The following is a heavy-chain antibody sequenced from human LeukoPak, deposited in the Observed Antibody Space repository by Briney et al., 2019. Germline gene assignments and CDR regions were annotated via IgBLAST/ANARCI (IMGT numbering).Heavy chain of an antibody. CDR1: GYTFTTSG. D-gene: IGHD1-7*01. J-gene: IGHJ4*02. Sequence: ASVTVSCKASGYTFTTSGISWVRQAPGQGLEWMGWISAYNGQTNYAQKVQGRVTMTTDTSTKTAYMELRSLGSDDTAVYYCAGVAGFYWNSDSFDYWGQGTQVTVSS. CDR2: ISAYNGQT. V-gene: IGHV1-18*01. CDR3: AGVAGFYWNSDSFDY.